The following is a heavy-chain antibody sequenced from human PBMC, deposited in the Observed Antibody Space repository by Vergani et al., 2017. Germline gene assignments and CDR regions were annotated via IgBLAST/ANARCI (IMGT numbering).Heavy chain of an antibody. CDR2: INPNSGGT. V-gene: IGHV1-2*02. Sequence: QVQLVQSGAEVKKPGASVQVFCKASGYTFTGYYMHWVRQAPGQGLEWMGWINPNSGGTNYAQKFQGRVTMIRDTSISTAYMELSRLRSDDTAVYYCAREWGSGGYGLVDYWGQGTLVTVSS. J-gene: IGHJ4*02. CDR3: AREWGSGGYGLVDY. CDR1: GYTFTGYY. D-gene: IGHD3-10*01.